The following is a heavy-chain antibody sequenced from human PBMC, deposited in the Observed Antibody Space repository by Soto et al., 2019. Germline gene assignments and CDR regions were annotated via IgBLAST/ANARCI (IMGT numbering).Heavy chain of an antibody. CDR3: AKGSAAARPYYFDY. D-gene: IGHD6-13*01. CDR1: GFTFSSYA. V-gene: IGHV3-23*01. CDR2: ITGGGGDT. Sequence: EVQLLESGGGLVQPGGSLRLACAASGFTFSSYAMTWVRQAPWKGLEWVSAITGGGGDTWHADSVKGRFTNSRDNSKNTLSLQMNSLRAEDTAMYCGAKGSAAARPYYFDYWGQGTLVTVAS. J-gene: IGHJ4*02.